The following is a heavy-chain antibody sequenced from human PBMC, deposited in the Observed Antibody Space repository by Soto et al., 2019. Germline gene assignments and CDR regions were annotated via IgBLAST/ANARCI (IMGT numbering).Heavy chain of an antibody. D-gene: IGHD2-21*02. CDR2: LYYSGRT. CDR1: GVSSRSRGPY. J-gene: IGHJ4*02. CDR3: ASVIGGDSEYYFDF. V-gene: IGHV4-31*03. Sequence: SESLSPTFSFSGVSSRSRGPYGSWIRHHPGKGLEWIRILYYSGRTYYTPSLKSRVILSVDTSKNHFSLTLRSVTAADSAMYYCASVIGGDSEYYFDFWGQGALVTVS.